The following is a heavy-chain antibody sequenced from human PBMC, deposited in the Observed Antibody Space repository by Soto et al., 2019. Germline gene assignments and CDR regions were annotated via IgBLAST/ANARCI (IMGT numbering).Heavy chain of an antibody. V-gene: IGHV4-39*01. CDR1: GGSISDISYC. Sequence: PXEILSLTFTVSGGSISDISYCWGGIRQPPGKGLQWIGCMFYSGATYYNPSLKNRVTLSVDTSNNEFSLKLVSVTAPDTAVYYCARHKSGSDWLDPWGQGTLVTVSS. CDR2: MFYSGAT. CDR3: ARHKSGSDWLDP. D-gene: IGHD2-15*01. J-gene: IGHJ5*02.